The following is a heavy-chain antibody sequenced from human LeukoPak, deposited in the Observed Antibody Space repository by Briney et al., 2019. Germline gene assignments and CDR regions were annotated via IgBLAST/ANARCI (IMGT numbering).Heavy chain of an antibody. J-gene: IGHJ4*02. CDR1: GIIFSHCW. Sequence: GGSLRLSCAASGIIFSHCWMSWVRQAPGKGLEWVANIKQDGCEKSYVDSVKGRFTISRDNAKNSLYLQMNSLRAEDTALYYCATHRGYSYGTAEDFDYWGQGTLVTVSS. V-gene: IGHV3-7*01. CDR3: ATHRGYSYGTAEDFDY. D-gene: IGHD5-18*01. CDR2: IKQDGCEK.